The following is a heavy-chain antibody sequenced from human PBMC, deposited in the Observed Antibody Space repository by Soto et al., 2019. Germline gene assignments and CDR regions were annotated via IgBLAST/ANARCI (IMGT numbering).Heavy chain of an antibody. D-gene: IGHD3-3*02. Sequence: QVQLVQSGAEVKKPGSSVKVSCKASGGAFSTSAISWVRQAPRQGLEWVGGIMPVFATPDYAQKFQGRVTISADESTTTAYLELTSLRTDDTAVYYCARDKDRQQLGGNYYYILDVWGQGTAIIVSS. V-gene: IGHV1-69*12. CDR3: ARDKDRQQLGGNYYYILDV. J-gene: IGHJ6*02. CDR2: IMPVFATP. CDR1: GGAFSTSA.